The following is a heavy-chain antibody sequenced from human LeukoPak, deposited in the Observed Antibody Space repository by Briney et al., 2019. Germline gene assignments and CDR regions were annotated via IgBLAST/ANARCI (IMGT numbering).Heavy chain of an antibody. CDR1: GHIFTNFW. V-gene: IGHV5-51*01. CDR2: IYAGDSDT. CDR3: ARLDFIRKVMTSHLNCDYYPMQT. J-gene: IGHJ6*04. Sequence: GESLKISCKGSGHIFTNFWSGWVRQMPDKGLEWMGMIYAGDSDTTYSPSFQGRVTISVDTSTSTAYLQWGSLRASGTAIYYCARLDFIRKVMTSHLNCDYYPMQTWGTGTTVTVSS. D-gene: IGHD3-16*01.